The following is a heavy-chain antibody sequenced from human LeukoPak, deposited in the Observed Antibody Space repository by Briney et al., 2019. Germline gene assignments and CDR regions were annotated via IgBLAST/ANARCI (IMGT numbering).Heavy chain of an antibody. Sequence: SETLSLTCTVSGGSISSGGYYWSWIRQHPGKGLEWIGYIYYSGSTYYNPSLKSRVTISVDTSKNQFSLKLSSVTAADTAVYYCARGSLDYGDYRFDYWGQGTPVTVSS. CDR2: IYYSGST. D-gene: IGHD4-17*01. J-gene: IGHJ4*02. CDR3: ARGSLDYGDYRFDY. V-gene: IGHV4-31*03. CDR1: GGSISSGGYY.